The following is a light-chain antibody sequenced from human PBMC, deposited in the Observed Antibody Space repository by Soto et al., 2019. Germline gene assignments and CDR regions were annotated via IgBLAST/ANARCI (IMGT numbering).Light chain of an antibody. V-gene: IGKV3-20*01. CDR1: QSISSSY. Sequence: EIVLTQSPGTLSWAAGKRGTLSWRASQSISSSYLAWYQQRPGQAPRLLIYGASSRATGIPDRFSGSGSGTEFTLTISRLEPEDFAVYYCQQYGSSSWTFGQGTKVDIK. J-gene: IGKJ1*01. CDR3: QQYGSSSWT. CDR2: GAS.